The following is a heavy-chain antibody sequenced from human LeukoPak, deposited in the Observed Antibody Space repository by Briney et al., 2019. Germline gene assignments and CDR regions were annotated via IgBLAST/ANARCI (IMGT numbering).Heavy chain of an antibody. CDR2: ISSRSSYT. V-gene: IGHV3-11*06. Sequence: GRTLRLSRAASGFTFRDYYMSWSRQAPGGGLERISYISSRSSYTNYADSARGRFPISRAHAENTLYLQMNSLRAEDTAVYYCARVADGYGDYPLFDYWGQGTLVTVSS. CDR3: ARVADGYGDYPLFDY. CDR1: GFTFRDYY. J-gene: IGHJ4*02. D-gene: IGHD4-17*01.